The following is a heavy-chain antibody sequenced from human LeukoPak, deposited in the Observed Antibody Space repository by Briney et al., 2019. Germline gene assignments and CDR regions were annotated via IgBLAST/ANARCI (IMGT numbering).Heavy chain of an antibody. CDR1: GGTFSSYA. V-gene: IGHV1-69*01. CDR2: IIPIFGTA. J-gene: IGHJ5*02. CDR3: ARDWWKVTSLAVAGCNWFDP. Sequence: SVKVSCKASGGTFSSYAISWVRQAPGQGLEWMGGIIPIFGTANYAQKFQGRVTITADESTSTAYMELSSLRSEDTAVYYCARDWWKVTSLAVAGCNWFDPWGQGTLVTVSS. D-gene: IGHD6-19*01.